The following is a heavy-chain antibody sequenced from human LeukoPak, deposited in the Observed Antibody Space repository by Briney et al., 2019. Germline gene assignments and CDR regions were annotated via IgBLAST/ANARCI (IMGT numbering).Heavy chain of an antibody. CDR2: IIPILGIA. Sequence: SVKVSCKASGGTFSSYAISWVRQVPGQGLEWMGRIIPILGIANYAQKFQGRVTITADKSTSTAYMELSSLRSEDTAVYYCASGAAWLALDYWGQGTLVTVSS. CDR1: GGTFSSYA. V-gene: IGHV1-69*04. CDR3: ASGAAWLALDY. D-gene: IGHD6-19*01. J-gene: IGHJ4*02.